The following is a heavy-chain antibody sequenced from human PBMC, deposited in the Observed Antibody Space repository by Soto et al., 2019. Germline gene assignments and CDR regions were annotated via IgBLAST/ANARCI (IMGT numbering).Heavy chain of an antibody. D-gene: IGHD3-10*01. V-gene: IGHV4-59*01. CDR1: GASISDTY. CDR3: ARVRGRTMEGGGFDP. Sequence: QVQLQESGPGLVKPSETLSLTCTVSGASISDTYWNWVRQPPGKGLEWIGFIYYSGSTSYNPSLKSGVTISVDTSKNQCYLKLISVTAADTAVFYFARVRGRTMEGGGFDPWGQGTLVTVSS. CDR2: IYYSGST. J-gene: IGHJ5*02.